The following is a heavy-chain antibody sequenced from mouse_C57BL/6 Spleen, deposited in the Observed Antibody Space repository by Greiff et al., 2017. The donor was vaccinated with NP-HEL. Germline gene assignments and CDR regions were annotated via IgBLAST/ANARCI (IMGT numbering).Heavy chain of an antibody. CDR1: GFTFSDYG. CDR2: ISSGSSTI. CDR3: ARSYFSWFAY. Sequence: EVHLVESGGGLVKPGGSLKLSCAASGFTFSDYGMHWVRQAPEKGLEWVAYISSGSSTIYYADTVKGRFTISRDNAKNTLFLQMTSLRSEDTAMYYCARSYFSWFAYWGQGTLVTVSA. V-gene: IGHV5-17*01. D-gene: IGHD2-10*01. J-gene: IGHJ3*01.